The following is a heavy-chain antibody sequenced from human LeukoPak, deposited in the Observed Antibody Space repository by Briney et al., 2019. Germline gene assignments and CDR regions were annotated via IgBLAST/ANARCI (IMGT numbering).Heavy chain of an antibody. V-gene: IGHV3-74*01. D-gene: IGHD6-6*01. Sequence: GGSLRLSCAASGFIFSNYWIHWVRQAPGKGLVWVSRINTDGSSTTYADSVKGRFTISRDNAKNTLYLQMNSLSAEDTAVYYCARGYSSSYRIDYWGQGTLVTVSS. CDR2: INTDGSST. CDR1: GFIFSNYW. J-gene: IGHJ4*02. CDR3: ARGYSSSYRIDY.